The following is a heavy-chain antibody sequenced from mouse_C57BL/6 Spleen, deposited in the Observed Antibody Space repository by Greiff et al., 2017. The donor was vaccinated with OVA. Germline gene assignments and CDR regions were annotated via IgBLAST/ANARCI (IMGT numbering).Heavy chain of an antibody. Sequence: VKLQESGPGLVQPSQSLSITCTVSGFSLTSYGVHWVRQSPGKGLEWLGVIWSGGSTDYNAAFISRLSISKDNSKSQVFFKMNSLQADDTAIYYCARSAYGYDRGGFDYWGQGTTLTVSS. J-gene: IGHJ2*01. CDR3: ARSAYGYDRGGFDY. D-gene: IGHD2-2*01. CDR2: IWSGGST. CDR1: GFSLTSYG. V-gene: IGHV2-2*01.